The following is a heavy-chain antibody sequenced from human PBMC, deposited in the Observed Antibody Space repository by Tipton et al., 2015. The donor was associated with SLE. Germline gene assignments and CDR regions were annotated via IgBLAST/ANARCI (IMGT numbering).Heavy chain of an antibody. V-gene: IGHV3-21*03. J-gene: IGHJ4*02. CDR3: ARDVTTVTSYYFDY. CDR1: GFTFSTYS. Sequence: LSLTCAASGFTFSTYSLNWVRQAPGKGLEWVSSISLTSSYRHYADSVKGRFTISRDNAKNSLYLQMNSLRAEDTAVYYCARDVTTVTSYYFDYWGQGTLVTVSS. D-gene: IGHD4-17*01. CDR2: ISLTSSYR.